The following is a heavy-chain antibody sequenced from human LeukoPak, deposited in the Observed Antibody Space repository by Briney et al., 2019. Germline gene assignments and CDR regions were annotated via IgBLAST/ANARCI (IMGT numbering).Heavy chain of an antibody. D-gene: IGHD6-19*01. CDR3: ARLAMAGTGGFDI. J-gene: IGHJ3*02. Sequence: GGSLRLSCAASGFTFSIYSMNWVRQAPGKGLEWVSYITTTSSVIYYGDSVKGRFTVSRDNAENSLYLQMSSLRAEDTAVYYCARLAMAGTGGFDIWGQGTMVTVSP. V-gene: IGHV3-48*01. CDR2: ITTTSSVI. CDR1: GFTFSIYS.